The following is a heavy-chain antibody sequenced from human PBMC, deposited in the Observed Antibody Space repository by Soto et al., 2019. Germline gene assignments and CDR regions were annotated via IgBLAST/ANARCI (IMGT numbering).Heavy chain of an antibody. CDR3: ARAVKGYYGSGSYGRFDP. V-gene: IGHV4-59*01. CDR1: GCPISSYY. J-gene: IGHJ5*02. CDR2: IYYSGST. D-gene: IGHD3-10*01. Sequence: PSETLFLTCTVSGCPISSYYWSWIRQPPGKGLEWIGYIYYSGSTNYNPSLKSRVTISVDTSKNQFSLKLSSVTAADTAVYYCARAVKGYYGSGSYGRFDPWGQGTLVTVSS.